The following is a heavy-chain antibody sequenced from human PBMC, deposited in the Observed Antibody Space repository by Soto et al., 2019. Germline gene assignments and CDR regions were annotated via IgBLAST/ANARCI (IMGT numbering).Heavy chain of an antibody. Sequence: EVQLVESGGGLVKPGGSLRLSCAASGFTFSSYSMNWVRQAPGKGLEWVSSISSSSYIYYADSVKGRFTISRDNAKNSLYLQMNSLRAEDTAVYYCARGGGYDFPFYYYYGMDVWGQGTTVTVSS. CDR2: ISSSSYI. V-gene: IGHV3-21*01. D-gene: IGHD5-12*01. CDR3: ARGGGYDFPFYYYYGMDV. CDR1: GFTFSSYS. J-gene: IGHJ6*02.